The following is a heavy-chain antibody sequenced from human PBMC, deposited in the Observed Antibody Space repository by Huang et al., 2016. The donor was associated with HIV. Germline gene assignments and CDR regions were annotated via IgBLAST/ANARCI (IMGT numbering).Heavy chain of an antibody. D-gene: IGHD3-22*01. CDR3: ARDPKYHRIGYYRQRRGIDI. Sequence: QIQLMQSGPELKQPGASVKVSCKASGYTFTSYGITWVRQAPGQGPAWMGWISASSGDTEDAQKFQGRVTLTTDTSTNRAYMELRSLRSDDTAKYYCARDPKYHRIGYYRQRRGIDIWGQGTMVIVSS. J-gene: IGHJ3*02. V-gene: IGHV1-18*01. CDR1: GYTFTSYG. CDR2: ISASSGDT.